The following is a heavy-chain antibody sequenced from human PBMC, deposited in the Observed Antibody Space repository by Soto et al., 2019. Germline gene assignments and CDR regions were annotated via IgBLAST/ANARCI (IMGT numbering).Heavy chain of an antibody. V-gene: IGHV4-34*01. CDR2: INHSGST. J-gene: IGHJ6*02. Sequence: SETLSLTCSVYGGSFSGYCWSWIRQPPGKGLEWIGEINHSGSTNYNPSLTSRVTISVDTSKNQVSLKLSSVTAADTAVYYCARVSGIYYYGMDVWGQGTTVT. CDR1: GGSFSGYC. D-gene: IGHD3-10*01. CDR3: ARVSGIYYYGMDV.